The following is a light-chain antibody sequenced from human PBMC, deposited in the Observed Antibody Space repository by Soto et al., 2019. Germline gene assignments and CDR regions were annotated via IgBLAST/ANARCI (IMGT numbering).Light chain of an antibody. CDR3: QKYNSGPWT. V-gene: IGKV1-27*01. Sequence: DIQMTQSPSSLSAAVGDRVTITCLASQGISNDLAWYQQKPGKVPKLLIYASSTLQSGVPSRFSGRGSGTDFTLTISSLQPEDVATYYCQKYNSGPWTFGQGTKV. CDR1: QGISND. CDR2: ASS. J-gene: IGKJ1*01.